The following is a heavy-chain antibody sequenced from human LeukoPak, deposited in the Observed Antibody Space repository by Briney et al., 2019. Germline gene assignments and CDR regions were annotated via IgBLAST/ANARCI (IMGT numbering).Heavy chain of an antibody. D-gene: IGHD6-19*01. CDR3: VRGSGSYAY. V-gene: IGHV4-59*08. CDR2: VYYSGNT. J-gene: IGHJ4*02. CDR1: GVSINSFY. Sequence: PSETLSLTCTVSGVSINSFYWSWIRQPPGKGLEWIGYVYYSGNTNYNPSLKSRITISVDTSKNQFSLNLSSVTAADTAVYYCVRGSGSYAYWGQGTLVTVSS.